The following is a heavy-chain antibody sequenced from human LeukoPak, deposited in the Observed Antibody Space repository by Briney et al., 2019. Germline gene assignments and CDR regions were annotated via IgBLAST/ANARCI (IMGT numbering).Heavy chain of an antibody. CDR3: ARNGFESSGYYEIDS. J-gene: IGHJ4*02. CDR1: GFTFSNYW. V-gene: IGHV3-74*01. D-gene: IGHD3-22*01. Sequence: GGSLRLSCAASGFTFSNYWMHWVRQAPGKGLVWVSRINSDESTTTYADSAKGRFTISRDNAKNTLYLQMNSLRAEDTAVYYCARNGFESSGYYEIDSWGQGTLVTVSS. CDR2: INSDESTT.